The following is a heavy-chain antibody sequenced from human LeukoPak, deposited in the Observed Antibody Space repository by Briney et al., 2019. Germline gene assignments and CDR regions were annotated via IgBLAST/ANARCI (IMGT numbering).Heavy chain of an antibody. J-gene: IGHJ4*02. Sequence: GASMKVSCKASGYTFTSYGFSWVRQAPGQGLEWMGWISAYDGNTKSIQKLQGRVTMTTDTSTSTAYMELRSLRSDDTAVYYCARDAYGSGKGYFDYWGQGTLVTVSS. D-gene: IGHD3-10*01. V-gene: IGHV1-18*01. CDR1: GYTFTSYG. CDR3: ARDAYGSGKGYFDY. CDR2: ISAYDGNT.